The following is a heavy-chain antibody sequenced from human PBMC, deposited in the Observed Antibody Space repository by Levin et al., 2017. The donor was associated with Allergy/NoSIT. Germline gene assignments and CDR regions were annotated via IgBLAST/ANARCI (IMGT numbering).Heavy chain of an antibody. D-gene: IGHD1-1*01. J-gene: IGHJ3*01. CDR2: ITGGGFNT. V-gene: IGHV3-23*01. CDR3: AKKQGGTSGFSFDV. CDR1: GFAFSDYA. Sequence: PGGSLRLSCAASGFAFSDYAMTWVRQAPGKGLEWVSIITGGGFNTYYGDSVKGRFTVSRDNSKNTLYLELNSLRADDTAVYYCAKKQGGTSGFSFDVWGQGTMVTVSS.